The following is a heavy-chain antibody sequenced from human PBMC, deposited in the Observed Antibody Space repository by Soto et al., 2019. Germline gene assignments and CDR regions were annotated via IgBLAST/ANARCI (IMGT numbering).Heavy chain of an antibody. V-gene: IGHV3-21*01. CDR1: GFTFSSYS. D-gene: IGHD3-3*01. CDR3: ARDRPFWSGYYTSN. Sequence: PGGSLRLSCAASGFTFSSYSMNWVRQAPGKGLEWVSSISSSSSYIYYADSVKGRFTISRDNAKNSLYLQMNSLRAEDTAVYYCARDRPFWSGYYTSNWGQGTLVTVSS. CDR2: ISSSSSYI. J-gene: IGHJ4*02.